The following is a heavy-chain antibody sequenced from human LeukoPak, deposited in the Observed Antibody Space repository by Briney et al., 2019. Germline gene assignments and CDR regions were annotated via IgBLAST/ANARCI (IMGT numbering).Heavy chain of an antibody. J-gene: IGHJ6*03. CDR3: ARNPYSGNYGNYYYYYMDV. V-gene: IGHV3-21*01. Sequence: GGSLRLPCAASGFTFNNYNMNWVRQAPGKALEWVSSITSSGAYIFSADSVRGRFTISRDNAKDSLYLKMNSLEPEDTAVYYCARNPYSGNYGNYYYYYMDVWGKGTTVTISS. CDR2: ITSSGAYI. CDR1: GFTFNNYN. D-gene: IGHD1-26*01.